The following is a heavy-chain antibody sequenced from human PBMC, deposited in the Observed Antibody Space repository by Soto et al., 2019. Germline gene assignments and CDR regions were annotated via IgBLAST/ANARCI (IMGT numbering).Heavy chain of an antibody. CDR1: GFTFSNYY. CDR2: ISSSGSTI. V-gene: IGHV3-11*01. J-gene: IGHJ4*02. Sequence: GSLRLSCAASGFTFSNYYMSWIRQAPGKGLEWVSYISSSGSTIYYADSVKGRFTISRDNTKNSVYLQMNSLRAEDTAVYYCARVDTSKLDSWGQGTLVTVSS. CDR3: ARVDTSKLDS. D-gene: IGHD5-18*01.